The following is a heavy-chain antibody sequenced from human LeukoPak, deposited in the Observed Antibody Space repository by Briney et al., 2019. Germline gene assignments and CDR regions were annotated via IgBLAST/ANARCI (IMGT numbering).Heavy chain of an antibody. CDR2: IYSTGST. CDR1: GDSFSSSDYY. Sequence: SETLSLTCFVSGDSFSSSDYYWGWVRQPPGKGLEWIGNIYSTGSTYYNPSLKSRVTISVDTSKNQFSLKLSSVTAADTAVYYCGRHRLDYGMDVWGQGTTVTVSS. V-gene: IGHV4-39*01. J-gene: IGHJ6*02. D-gene: IGHD6-6*01. CDR3: GRHRLDYGMDV.